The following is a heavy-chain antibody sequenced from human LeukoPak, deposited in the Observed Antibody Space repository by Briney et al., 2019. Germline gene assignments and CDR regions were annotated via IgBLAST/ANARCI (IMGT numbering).Heavy chain of an antibody. CDR3: ARGIRSDGFSVLDL. D-gene: IGHD3-3*02. J-gene: IGHJ2*01. Sequence: GGSLRLSCAASGFTFGDSVMHWIRQAPGKGLEWISGISWNNANIDYAGSVNGRFTISRDNARNSLYLQMNSLRPEDTAFYYCARGIRSDGFSVLDLWGRGTLVTVSS. CDR1: GFTFGDSV. CDR2: ISWNNANI. V-gene: IGHV3-9*01.